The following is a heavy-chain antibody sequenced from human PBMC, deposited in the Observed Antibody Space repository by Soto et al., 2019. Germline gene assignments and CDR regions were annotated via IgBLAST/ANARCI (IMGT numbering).Heavy chain of an antibody. CDR3: AREDRDRETGLVPAAIDRMDV. CDR1: GDTFSRYS. Sequence: QVQLVQSGAEVKKPGSSVKVSCKASGDTFSRYSITWVRQAPGHGLEWIGRIIPIFGIPTYAQKFQGRVTFTADESTSTAYIELSSLRSDDTAVYYCAREDRDRETGLVPAAIDRMDVWGQGTTVTVSS. J-gene: IGHJ6*02. CDR2: IIPIFGIP. D-gene: IGHD2-2*01. V-gene: IGHV1-69*08.